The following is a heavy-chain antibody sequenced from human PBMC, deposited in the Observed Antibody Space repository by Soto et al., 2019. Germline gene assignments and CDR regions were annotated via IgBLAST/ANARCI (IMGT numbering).Heavy chain of an antibody. Sequence: KQSQTLSLPCAISGDSVSSNSAAWNWLRQSPSRGLEWLGRTYYRSKWYNDYAVSVKSRITINPDTSKNQFSLQLNSVTPEDTAVYYCARESRYCSSTSCPIYNWFDPWGQGTLVTVSS. D-gene: IGHD2-2*01. J-gene: IGHJ5*02. CDR2: TYYRSKWYN. CDR1: GDSVSSNSAA. V-gene: IGHV6-1*01. CDR3: ARESRYCSSTSCPIYNWFDP.